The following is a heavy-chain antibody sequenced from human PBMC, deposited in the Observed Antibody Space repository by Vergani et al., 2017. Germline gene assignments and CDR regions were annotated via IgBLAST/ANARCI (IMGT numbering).Heavy chain of an antibody. Sequence: VQLVQSGAEVKKPGATVKVSCKASGYTFTSYDINWVRQATGQGLEWMGWMNPNSGNTGYAQKFQGKVTMTRNTSISTAYMELSSLRSEDTAVYYCARVMSGYRPSSFDYWGQGTLVTVSS. CDR1: GYTFTSYD. CDR3: ARVMSGYRPSSFDY. V-gene: IGHV1-8*01. J-gene: IGHJ4*02. CDR2: MNPNSGNT. D-gene: IGHD3-3*01.